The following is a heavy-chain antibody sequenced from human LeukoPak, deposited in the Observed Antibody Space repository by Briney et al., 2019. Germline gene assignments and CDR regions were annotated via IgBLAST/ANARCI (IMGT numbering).Heavy chain of an antibody. CDR2: ISRSSSTI. Sequence: GGSLRLSCAASGFTFSSHGMNWVRQAPGKGLEWVSYISRSSSTIYYADSVKGRFTISRDNAKNSLFLQMNSLRAEDTAVYYCAKDPLSSSSFDYWGQGTLVTVSS. D-gene: IGHD6-13*01. V-gene: IGHV3-48*01. J-gene: IGHJ4*02. CDR3: AKDPLSSSSFDY. CDR1: GFTFSSHG.